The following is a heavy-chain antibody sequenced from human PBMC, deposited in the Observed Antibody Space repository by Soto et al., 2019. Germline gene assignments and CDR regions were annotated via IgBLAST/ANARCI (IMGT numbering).Heavy chain of an antibody. CDR2: IHSSGST. Sequence: QVQLQESGPGLVKPSETLALTCTVSGGSVSSGNYFWSWIRQPPGKGLEWIGYIHSSGSTHYNPSLKSRVTISLDTSRNQFSLKLTSVTAADTAVYYCAILTKPTAVTTAFRGGYGLDVWGQGTTVTVSS. V-gene: IGHV4-61*01. J-gene: IGHJ6*02. D-gene: IGHD4-17*01. CDR1: GGSVSSGNYF. CDR3: AILTKPTAVTTAFRGGYGLDV.